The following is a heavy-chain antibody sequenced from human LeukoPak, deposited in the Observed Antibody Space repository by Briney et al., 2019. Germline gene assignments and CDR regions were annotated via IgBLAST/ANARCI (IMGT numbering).Heavy chain of an antibody. D-gene: IGHD6-13*01. Sequence: SGTLSLTCAVSGGSISSSNWWSWVRQPPGKGLEWIEEIYHSGSTNYNPSLKSRVTISVDKSKNQFSLKLSSVTAADTAVYYCARDRDSSSWPSTLGYWGQGTLVTVSS. CDR2: IYHSGST. V-gene: IGHV4-4*02. J-gene: IGHJ4*02. CDR1: GGSISSSNW. CDR3: ARDRDSSSWPSTLGY.